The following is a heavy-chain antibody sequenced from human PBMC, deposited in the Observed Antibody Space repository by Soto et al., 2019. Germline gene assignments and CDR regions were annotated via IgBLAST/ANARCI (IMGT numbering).Heavy chain of an antibody. V-gene: IGHV4-39*01. CDR3: ARQGSSYGYSDY. CDR2: ISYSGST. Sequence: QLQLQESGPGLVKPSETLSLTCTVSGGSISSSSYYWGWIRQPPGKGLEWIGSISYSGSTYYNPSLQSRVITSVDTSKNHCSLKLTSVTATDTAVYYCARQGSSYGYSDYWGQGTLVTVSS. D-gene: IGHD5-18*01. J-gene: IGHJ4*02. CDR1: GGSISSSSYY.